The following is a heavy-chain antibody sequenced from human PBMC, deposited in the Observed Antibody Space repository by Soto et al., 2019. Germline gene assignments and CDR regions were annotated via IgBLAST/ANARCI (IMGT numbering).Heavy chain of an antibody. J-gene: IGHJ6*02. Sequence: QVQLVESGGGVVQPGRSLRLSCAASGFTFSSYAMHWVRQAPGKGLEWVAVISYDGSNKYYADSVKGRFTISRDNSKNTLYLHMNSLRAEDTAVYYCARPSHYYGSGSFTPYGMDVWGQGTTVTVSS. CDR2: ISYDGSNK. D-gene: IGHD3-10*01. CDR1: GFTFSSYA. CDR3: ARPSHYYGSGSFTPYGMDV. V-gene: IGHV3-30-3*01.